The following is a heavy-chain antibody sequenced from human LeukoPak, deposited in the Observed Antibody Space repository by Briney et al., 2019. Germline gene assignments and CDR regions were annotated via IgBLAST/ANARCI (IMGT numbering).Heavy chain of an antibody. Sequence: GSLRLSCAASGFTFSGYAMNWVRQPPGKGLEWIGEINHSGSTNYNPSLKSRVTISVDTSKNQFSLKLSSVTAADTAVYYCARAVVTRPYYYGMDVWGQGTTVTVSS. J-gene: IGHJ6*02. D-gene: IGHD3-22*01. CDR3: ARAVVTRPYYYGMDV. CDR1: GFTFSGYA. V-gene: IGHV4-34*01. CDR2: INHSGST.